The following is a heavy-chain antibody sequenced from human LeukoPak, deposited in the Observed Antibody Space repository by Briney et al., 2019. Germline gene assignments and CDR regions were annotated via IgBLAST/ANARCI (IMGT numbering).Heavy chain of an antibody. D-gene: IGHD2-21*01. Sequence: PGGSLRLSCAASGFTFSSYAMSWVRQAPGKGLEWVSAISGSGGSTYYADSVKGRFTISRDNSKNTLYLQMNSLRAEDTAVYYCATCGGLLYYYMDVWGKGTTVTVSS. V-gene: IGHV3-23*01. CDR3: ATCGGLLYYYMDV. J-gene: IGHJ6*03. CDR2: ISGSGGST. CDR1: GFTFSSYA.